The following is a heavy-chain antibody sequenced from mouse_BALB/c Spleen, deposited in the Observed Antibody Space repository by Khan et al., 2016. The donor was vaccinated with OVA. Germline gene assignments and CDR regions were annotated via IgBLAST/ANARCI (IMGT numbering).Heavy chain of an antibody. Sequence: EVELVESGGGLVKPGGSLRLSCEASGFTFSSYSMTWVRQTPEKRLEWIATITSGGSYTYYPDSVQGRSTISRDNANNTPYLQMSSLKSEDTASYYCTGDRNDCGSSCYFDYWGQGTTLTVSS. CDR1: GFTFSSYS. V-gene: IGHV5-6-4*01. CDR2: ITSGGSYT. D-gene: IGHD1-1*01. CDR3: TGDRNDCGSSCYFDY. J-gene: IGHJ2*01.